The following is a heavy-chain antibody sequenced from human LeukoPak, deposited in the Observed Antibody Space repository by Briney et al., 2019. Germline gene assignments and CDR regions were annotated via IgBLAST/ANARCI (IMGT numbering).Heavy chain of an antibody. Sequence: GASVKVSCKASGYTFTGYYMHWVRQAPGQGLEWMGWISAYNGNTNYAQKLQGRVTMTTDTSTSTAYMELRSLRSDDTAVYYCARDRGHYYDSSGYGDYWGQGTLVTVSS. J-gene: IGHJ4*02. CDR2: ISAYNGNT. CDR1: GYTFTGYY. V-gene: IGHV1-18*04. CDR3: ARDRGHYYDSSGYGDY. D-gene: IGHD3-22*01.